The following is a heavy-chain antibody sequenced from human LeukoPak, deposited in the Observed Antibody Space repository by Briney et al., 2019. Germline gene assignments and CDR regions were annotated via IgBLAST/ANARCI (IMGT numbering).Heavy chain of an antibody. CDR1: GYSFTSYW. Sequence: GESLKISCKGSGYSFTSYWIGWVRQMPGKGLAWMGIIYPGDSDTRYSPSVQGQVTISADKSISTAYLQWSSLKASDTAMYYCARQKSPPGDDAFDIWGQGTMVTVSS. D-gene: IGHD3-10*01. CDR3: ARQKSPPGDDAFDI. V-gene: IGHV5-51*01. J-gene: IGHJ3*02. CDR2: IYPGDSDT.